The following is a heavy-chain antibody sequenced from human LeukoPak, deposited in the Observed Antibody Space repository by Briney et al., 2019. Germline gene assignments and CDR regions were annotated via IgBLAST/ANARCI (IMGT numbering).Heavy chain of an antibody. Sequence: PGGSLRLSCAASGFIFGDYHMNWVRQVPGKGLEWISYTSSTSTTIFYADSVKGRFTISRDNAKNSLYLQMNNLRAEDTAVYYCARDANYHVSSDYYDAFDIWGQGTMVTVSS. J-gene: IGHJ3*02. CDR2: TSSTSTTI. CDR3: ARDANYHVSSDYYDAFDI. D-gene: IGHD3-22*01. V-gene: IGHV3-48*01. CDR1: GFIFGDYH.